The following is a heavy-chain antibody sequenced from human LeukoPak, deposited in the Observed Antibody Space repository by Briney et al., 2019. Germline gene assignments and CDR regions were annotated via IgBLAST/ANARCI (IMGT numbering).Heavy chain of an antibody. CDR2: ISGSGTST. CDR3: AKTKDNYYYYGMDV. V-gene: IGHV3-23*01. Sequence: GGSLRLSCAVSGFTFSNYAMSWVRKAPGKGLEWVSAISGSGTSTYYADSVKGRFTISRDNSKNTLYLQMNSLRAEDTAVYYCAKTKDNYYYYGMDVWGQGTTVTVSS. J-gene: IGHJ6*02. CDR1: GFTFSNYA.